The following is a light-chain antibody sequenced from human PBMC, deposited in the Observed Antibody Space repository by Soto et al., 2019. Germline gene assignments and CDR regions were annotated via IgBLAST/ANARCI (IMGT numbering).Light chain of an antibody. CDR2: DAT. CDR3: QQYNRLIT. V-gene: IGKV1-5*01. J-gene: IGKJ5*01. CDR1: QTIDSW. Sequence: DIQITQSPSSLCASVGDRVTMTFRASQTIDSWVAWYQQKPGKAPKLLVYDATSLESGVSSRFSGSGYGTDFTLRINNLQPDDFATYYCQQYNRLITFGQGTRREIK.